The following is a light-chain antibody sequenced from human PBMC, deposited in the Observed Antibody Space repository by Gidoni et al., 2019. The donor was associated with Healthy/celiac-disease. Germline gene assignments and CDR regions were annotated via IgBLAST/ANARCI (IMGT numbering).Light chain of an antibody. Sequence: QSALTQPASVSGSPGQSITISCTGTSRDVGGYNYVSWYQQHPGTAPKLMIYEVSNRPSGVSHRFSGSKSGNTSSLTISGLQAEDEADYYCSSYTSSSTLGYVFGTGTKVTVL. CDR1: SRDVGGYNY. CDR3: SSYTSSSTLGYV. J-gene: IGLJ1*01. CDR2: EVS. V-gene: IGLV2-14*01.